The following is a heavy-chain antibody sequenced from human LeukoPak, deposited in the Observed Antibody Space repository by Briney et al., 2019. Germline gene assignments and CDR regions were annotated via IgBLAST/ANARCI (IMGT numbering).Heavy chain of an antibody. CDR2: IYYSGST. CDR1: GGSISGYY. CDR3: ARHYYDSSGYFYQDY. D-gene: IGHD3-22*01. J-gene: IGHJ4*02. Sequence: SETLSLTCTVSGGSISGYYWSWIRQPPGRGLEWIGYIYYSGSTDYNPSLKSRVTTSVDTSKNQFSLKLSSVTAADTAVYYCARHYYDSSGYFYQDYWGQGTLVTVSS. V-gene: IGHV4-59*08.